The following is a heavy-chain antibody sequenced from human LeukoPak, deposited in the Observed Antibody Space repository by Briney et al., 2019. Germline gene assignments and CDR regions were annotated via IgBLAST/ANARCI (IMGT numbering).Heavy chain of an antibody. V-gene: IGHV3-7*01. CDR1: GFILRNYW. J-gene: IGHJ4*02. Sequence: PGGSLRLSCATSGFILRNYWMMWLRQAPGKGLEWVANIKEDGTAKNYVGSVKGRFTISRDNAKSSLFLQMNSLRVEDTAVYYCRVWIGETTSDHWGQGTLVTVSS. CDR2: IKEDGTAK. D-gene: IGHD3-10*01. CDR3: RVWIGETTSDH.